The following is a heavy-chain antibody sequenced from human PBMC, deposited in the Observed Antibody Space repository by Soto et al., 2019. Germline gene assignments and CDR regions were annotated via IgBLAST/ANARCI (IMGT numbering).Heavy chain of an antibody. CDR2: IIPIFGTA. Sequence: QVQLVQSGAEVKKPGSSVKVSCKASGGTFSSYAISWVRQAPGQGLEWMGGIIPIFGTANYAQKFQGRVTITADKSTSTAYMELSSLRSEDPAVYYCARGQRGGSDLAFDIWGQGTMVTVSS. CDR1: GGTFSSYA. D-gene: IGHD3-10*01. J-gene: IGHJ3*02. CDR3: ARGQRGGSDLAFDI. V-gene: IGHV1-69*06.